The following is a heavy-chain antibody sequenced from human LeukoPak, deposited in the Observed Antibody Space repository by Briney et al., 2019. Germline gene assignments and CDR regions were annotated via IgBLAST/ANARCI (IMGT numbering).Heavy chain of an antibody. V-gene: IGHV3-15*01. D-gene: IGHD3-22*01. CDR1: GFTFSNAW. J-gene: IGHJ4*02. Sequence: PGGSLRLSCAASGFTFSNAWMSWVRQAPGKGPEWVGRIKSKTHGGTTDYAAPVKGRFTISRDDSKNTVYLQMNSLKTEDTAVYYCTKYYYDSSGYYYGPADWGQGTLVTVSS. CDR2: IKSKTHGGTT. CDR3: TKYYYDSSGYYYGPAD.